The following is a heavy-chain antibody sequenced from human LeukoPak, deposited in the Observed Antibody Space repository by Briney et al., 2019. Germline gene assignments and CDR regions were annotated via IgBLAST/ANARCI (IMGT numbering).Heavy chain of an antibody. V-gene: IGHV4-39*07. Sequence: SETLSLTCTVSGGSISSSSYYWGWIRQPPGKGLEWIGSIYYSGSTYYNPSLKSRVTISVDTSKNQFSLKLSSVTAADTAVYYCARRRVRGVISPLTNNYFDYWGQGTLVTVSS. CDR2: IYYSGST. CDR3: ARRRVRGVISPLTNNYFDY. J-gene: IGHJ4*02. D-gene: IGHD3-10*01. CDR1: GGSISSSSYY.